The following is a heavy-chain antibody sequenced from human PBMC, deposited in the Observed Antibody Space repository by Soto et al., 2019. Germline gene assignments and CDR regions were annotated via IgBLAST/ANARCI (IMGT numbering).Heavy chain of an antibody. V-gene: IGHV3-74*01. CDR3: ARDLRFSSSWFLIGWFDP. D-gene: IGHD6-13*01. CDR1: GFTFSSYW. CDR2: INSDGSST. Sequence: EVQLVESGGGLVQPGGSLRLSCAASGFTFSSYWMHWVRQAPGKGLVWVSRINSDGSSTNYADSVKGRFTISRDNAKNTLYLKMNSLRAEDTAVYYCARDLRFSSSWFLIGWFDPWGQGTLVTVSS. J-gene: IGHJ5*02.